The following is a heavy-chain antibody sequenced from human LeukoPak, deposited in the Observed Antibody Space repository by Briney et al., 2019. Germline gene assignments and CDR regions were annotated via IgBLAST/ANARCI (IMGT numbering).Heavy chain of an antibody. CDR1: GFTFGSYW. CDR2: INSDGSST. Sequence: GGSLRLSCAASGFTFGSYWMHWVRQAPGKGLVWVSRINSDGSSTSYADSVKGRFTISRDNAKNTLYLQMNSLRAEDTAVYYCARGYSLGTKLYYYDSSGYYLYWGQGTLVTVSS. D-gene: IGHD3-22*01. CDR3: ARGYSLGTKLYYYDSSGYYLY. V-gene: IGHV3-74*01. J-gene: IGHJ4*02.